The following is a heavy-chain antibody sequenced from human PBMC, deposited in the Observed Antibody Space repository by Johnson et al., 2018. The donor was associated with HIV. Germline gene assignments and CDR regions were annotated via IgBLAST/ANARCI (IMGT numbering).Heavy chain of an antibody. D-gene: IGHD1-1*01. Sequence: QVQLVESGGGVVQPGGSLRLSCAASGFTFSDSYMTWIRQAPGKGLEWVSYISSSGGTIYYADSVRGRFTISRNNAKNSLYLQMNSLRAEDTAVYFCATIWRNEGRHSFDVWGQGTMVAV. V-gene: IGHV3-11*04. CDR1: GFTFSDSY. CDR2: ISSSGGTI. CDR3: ATIWRNEGRHSFDV. J-gene: IGHJ3*01.